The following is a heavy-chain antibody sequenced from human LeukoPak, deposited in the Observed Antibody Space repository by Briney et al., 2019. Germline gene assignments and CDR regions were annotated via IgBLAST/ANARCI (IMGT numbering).Heavy chain of an antibody. CDR2: IYYSGST. D-gene: IGHD6-13*01. Sequence: NASETLSLTCTVSGGSISSSSYYWGWIRQPPGKGLEWIGSIYYSGSTYYNPSLKSRVTISVDTSKNQFSLKLSSVTAADTAVYYCAGFAYSSRTVFDPWGQGTLVTVSS. CDR3: AGFAYSSRTVFDP. J-gene: IGHJ5*02. CDR1: GGSISSSSYY. V-gene: IGHV4-39*07.